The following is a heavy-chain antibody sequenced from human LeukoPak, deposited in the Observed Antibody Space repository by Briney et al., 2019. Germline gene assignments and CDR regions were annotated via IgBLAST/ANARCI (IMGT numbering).Heavy chain of an antibody. CDR1: GGSISSSNW. CDR2: TYHSGST. Sequence: PSETLSLTCAVSGGSISSSNWWSWVRQPPGKGLEWIGETYHSGSTNYNPSLKSRVTISVDKSKNQFSLKLSSVTAADTAVYYCARVRVLLAYYYYGMDVWGQGTTVTVSS. CDR3: ARVRVLLAYYYYGMDV. V-gene: IGHV4-4*02. D-gene: IGHD2-21*02. J-gene: IGHJ6*02.